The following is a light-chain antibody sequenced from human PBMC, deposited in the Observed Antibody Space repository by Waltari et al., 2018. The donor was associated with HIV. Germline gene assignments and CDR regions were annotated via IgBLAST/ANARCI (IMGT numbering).Light chain of an antibody. V-gene: IGLV6-57*01. CDR3: QSYDSSNQGV. CDR2: EDN. J-gene: IGLJ3*02. Sequence: MLTQPHSVSESPGKTVTISCTRTRGSIASNYVQWYQQRPGSSPTTVIYEDNQRPSGVPDRFSGSIDSSSNSASLTISGLKTEDEADYYCQSYDSSNQGVFGGGTKLTVL. CDR1: RGSIASNY.